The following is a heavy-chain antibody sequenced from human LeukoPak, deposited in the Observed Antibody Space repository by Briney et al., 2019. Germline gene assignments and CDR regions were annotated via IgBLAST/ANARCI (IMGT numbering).Heavy chain of an antibody. J-gene: IGHJ6*03. D-gene: IGHD3-3*01. V-gene: IGHV3-30*01. Sequence: GGSLRLSCAASGFTFSSYAMHWVRQAPGKGLEWVAVISYDGSNKYYADSVKGRFTISRDNSKNTLYLQMNSLRAEDTAVYYCARAEYYDLWSGYSYYMDVWGKGTTVTVSS. CDR1: GFTFSSYA. CDR2: ISYDGSNK. CDR3: ARAEYYDLWSGYSYYMDV.